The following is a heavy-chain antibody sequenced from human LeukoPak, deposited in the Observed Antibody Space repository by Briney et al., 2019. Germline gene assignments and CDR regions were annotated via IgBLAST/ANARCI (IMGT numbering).Heavy chain of an antibody. Sequence: GSLRLSCAASGFIFSDYYMSWIRQPPGKGLEGIGSIFFSGRTYYYPSLKGRGTISVDTSKRHLSLRLTSVTAADTAVYFCARVNYYESGGYGHDAFDIWGQGTQVTVSS. J-gene: IGHJ3*02. CDR2: IFFSGRT. D-gene: IGHD3-22*01. CDR3: ARVNYYESGGYGHDAFDI. V-gene: IGHV4-38-2*01. CDR1: GFIFSDYY.